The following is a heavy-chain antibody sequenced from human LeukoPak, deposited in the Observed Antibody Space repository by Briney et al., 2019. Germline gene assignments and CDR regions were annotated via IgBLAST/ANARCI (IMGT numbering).Heavy chain of an antibody. CDR2: ISSNGGRT. D-gene: IGHD3-22*01. V-gene: IGHV3-64D*09. Sequence: GGSLRLSCSASGFIFSSFGWHWVRQAPGKGLEYVSAISSNGGRTYYADSVKGRFTISRDNSKNTLYLQISSLRAEDTAVYYCVKDRVHDSSSYYGYGYWGQGTLVTVSS. J-gene: IGHJ4*02. CDR1: GFIFSSFG. CDR3: VKDRVHDSSSYYGYGY.